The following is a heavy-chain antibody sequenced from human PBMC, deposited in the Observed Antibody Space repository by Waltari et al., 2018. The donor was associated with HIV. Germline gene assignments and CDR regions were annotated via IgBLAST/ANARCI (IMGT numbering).Heavy chain of an antibody. V-gene: IGHV3-30*02. CDR3: ALSSGYDY. CDR1: GFTFSSFG. J-gene: IGHJ4*02. CDR2: IRYDGRKK. D-gene: IGHD3-22*01. Sequence: QVQLVESGGGVVQPGGSLRLSCAASGFTFSSFGMHWVRQAPGRGLGVVAFIRYDGRKKYYADSVKGRFTITRDNSKNTLYLQMSSLRAEDTAVYYCALSSGYDYWGQGTLVSVSS.